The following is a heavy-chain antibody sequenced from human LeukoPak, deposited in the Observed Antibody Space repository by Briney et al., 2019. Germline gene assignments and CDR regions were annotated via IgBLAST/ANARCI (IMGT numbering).Heavy chain of an antibody. Sequence: GGSLRLSCAASGFRFINAWMSWVRQAPAKGLAGVGRIKSKTDGETTDYAAPVKGRFTISRDDSKNALYLQLNRMKTQDTGVYYCTPPGDYCTGGSCYSVRHDAFDIWGQGTVVTVSS. CDR1: GFRFINAW. CDR3: TPPGDYCTGGSCYSVRHDAFDI. CDR2: IKSKTDGETT. V-gene: IGHV3-15*01. J-gene: IGHJ3*02. D-gene: IGHD2-15*01.